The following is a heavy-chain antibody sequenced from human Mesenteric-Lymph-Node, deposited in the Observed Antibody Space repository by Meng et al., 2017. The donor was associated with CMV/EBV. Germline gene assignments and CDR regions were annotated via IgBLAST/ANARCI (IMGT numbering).Heavy chain of an antibody. CDR1: GFTVTSNY. CDR2: ISSSSSYI. V-gene: IGHV3-21*01. D-gene: IGHD3/OR15-3a*01. Sequence: GGSLRLSCAASGFTVTSNYMTWVRQAPGKGLEWVSSISSSSSYIYYADSVKGRFTISRDNAKNSLYLQMNSLRAEDTAVYYCARGPHPRTCWGQGTLVTVSS. CDR3: ARGPHPRTC. J-gene: IGHJ4*02.